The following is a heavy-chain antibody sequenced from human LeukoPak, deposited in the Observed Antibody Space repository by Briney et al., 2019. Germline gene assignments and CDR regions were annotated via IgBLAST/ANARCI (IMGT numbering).Heavy chain of an antibody. J-gene: IGHJ3*02. Sequence: PGGSLRLSCAASGFTFSSYAMHWVRQAPGKGLEWVAVISYDGSNKYYADSVKGRFTISRDNSKNTLYLQMNSLRAEDTAVYYCAKDSKDYGDYVGDAFDIWGQGTMVTVPS. CDR3: AKDSKDYGDYVGDAFDI. CDR2: ISYDGSNK. D-gene: IGHD4-17*01. CDR1: GFTFSSYA. V-gene: IGHV3-30*04.